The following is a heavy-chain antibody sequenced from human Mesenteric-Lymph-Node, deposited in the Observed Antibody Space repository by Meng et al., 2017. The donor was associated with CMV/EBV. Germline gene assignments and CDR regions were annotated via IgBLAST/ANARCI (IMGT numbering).Heavy chain of an antibody. CDR1: GFTFSSYE. CDR2: ISSSGSTI. J-gene: IGHJ4*02. CDR3: ASTYSPSEITTPKIVILATAGMAY. Sequence: GGSLRLSCAASGFTFSSYEMNWVRQAPGKGLEWVSYISSSGSTIYYADSVKGRFTISRDNAKNSLYLQMNSLRAEDTAVYYCASTYSPSEITTPKIVILATAGMAYWGQGTLVTVSS. D-gene: IGHD2-21*02. V-gene: IGHV3-48*03.